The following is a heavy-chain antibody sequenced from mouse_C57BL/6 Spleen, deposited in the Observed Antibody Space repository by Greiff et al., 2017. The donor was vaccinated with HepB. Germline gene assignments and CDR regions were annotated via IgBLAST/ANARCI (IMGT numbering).Heavy chain of an antibody. CDR1: GYTFTSYW. V-gene: IGHV1-50*01. J-gene: IGHJ3*01. CDR3: ARAHYGSSPFAY. D-gene: IGHD1-1*01. Sequence: VQLQQSGAELVKPGASVKLSCKASGYTFTSYWMQWVKQRPGQGLEWIGEIDPSDSYTNYNQKFKGKATLTVDTSSSTAYMQLSSLTSEDSEVYYCARAHYGSSPFAYWGQGTLVTVSA. CDR2: IDPSDSYT.